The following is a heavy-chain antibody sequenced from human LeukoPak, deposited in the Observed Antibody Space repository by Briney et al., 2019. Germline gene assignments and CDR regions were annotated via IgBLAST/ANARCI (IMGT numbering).Heavy chain of an antibody. J-gene: IGHJ5*02. Sequence: SQTLSLTCTVSGGSISSGSYYWSWIRQPAGKGLEWIGRIYTSGSTNYNPSLRSRVTISVDTSKNQFSLKLSSVTAADTAVYYCAAYCSSTSCYGWFDPWGQGTLVTVSS. CDR2: IYTSGST. D-gene: IGHD2-2*01. V-gene: IGHV4-61*02. CDR1: GGSISSGSYY. CDR3: AAYCSSTSCYGWFDP.